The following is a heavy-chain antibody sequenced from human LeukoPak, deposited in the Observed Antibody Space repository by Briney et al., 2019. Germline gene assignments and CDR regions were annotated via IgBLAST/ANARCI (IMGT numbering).Heavy chain of an antibody. CDR1: GYTFTNYD. V-gene: IGHV1-8*03. CDR3: ARADNLWFGESPDAFDI. Sequence: ASVKVSCKASGYTFTNYDINWVRQATGQGLEWVGWMNPNNGNTGYAQKFQGRVTITRDTSISTAYMELSSLRSEDTAVYYCARADNLWFGESPDAFDIWGQGTVVTVSS. D-gene: IGHD3-10*01. J-gene: IGHJ3*02. CDR2: MNPNNGNT.